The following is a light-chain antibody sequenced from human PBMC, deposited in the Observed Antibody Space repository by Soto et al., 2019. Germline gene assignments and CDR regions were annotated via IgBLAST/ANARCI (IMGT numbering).Light chain of an antibody. CDR3: CSYAGRYTYV. Sequence: QPRSLSGSPGPSVTISCTGTSSDVCGYNYFSWYQQHPGKAPKLMIYDVSKRPSGVPDRFSGSKSGNTASLTISGLQAEDEADYYCCSYAGRYTYVFGTGTKVTVL. CDR2: DVS. V-gene: IGLV2-11*01. J-gene: IGLJ1*01. CDR1: SSDVCGYNY.